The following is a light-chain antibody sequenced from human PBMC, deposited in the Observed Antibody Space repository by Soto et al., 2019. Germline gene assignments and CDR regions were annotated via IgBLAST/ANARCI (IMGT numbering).Light chain of an antibody. CDR1: FSNIGSNY. V-gene: IGLV1-47*01. CDR3: AALDDSLAAVV. J-gene: IGLJ2*01. Sequence: QLVLTQPPSASETPGQRVTISCSGSFSNIGSNYVCWYQQVPGAAPKILISRNDQRPSGVPDRFSGSKSGTSASLAISGLQADDEADYYCAALDDSLAAVVFGGGTKLTVL. CDR2: RND.